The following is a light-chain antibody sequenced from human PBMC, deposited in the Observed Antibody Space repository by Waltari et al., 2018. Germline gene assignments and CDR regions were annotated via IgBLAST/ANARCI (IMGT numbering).Light chain of an antibody. CDR1: GLRSYY. V-gene: IGLV3-19*01. CDR3: HSRDASGVGGS. J-gene: IGLJ2*01. Sequence: SSELTQDPAVSVAMGQTVTITCQGNGLRSYYASWYQQRPGQAPILIMYDKNNRPSGVPDRCSGSNSDNTASLTITGAQAEDEASYYGHSRDASGVGGSFGGGTKLTVL. CDR2: DKN.